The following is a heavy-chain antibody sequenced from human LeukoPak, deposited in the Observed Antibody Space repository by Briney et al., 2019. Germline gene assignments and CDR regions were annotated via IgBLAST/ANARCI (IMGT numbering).Heavy chain of an antibody. V-gene: IGHV1-8*01. J-gene: IGHJ4*02. CDR1: GYTFTSYD. CDR3: AKDPDPLTQFDY. CDR2: MNPNSGNT. Sequence: ASVKVSCKASGYTFTSYDINWVRQATGQGLEWMGWMNPNSGNTGYAQKFQGRVTMTRNTSISTAYMELNSLRAEDTAVYYCAKDPDPLTQFDYWGQGTLVTVSS.